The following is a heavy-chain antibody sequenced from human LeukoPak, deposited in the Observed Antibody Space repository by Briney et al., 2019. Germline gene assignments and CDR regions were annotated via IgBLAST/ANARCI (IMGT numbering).Heavy chain of an antibody. V-gene: IGHV3-7*01. CDR2: INQDGSDK. CDR3: ATRIVGTPDYLDY. D-gene: IGHD1-26*01. J-gene: IGHJ4*02. CDR1: GLTFSTYW. Sequence: PGGSLRLSCAASGLTFSTYWVSWVRQAPGKGLERVANINQDGSDKYYVDSVKGRITISRDNAKNSLYLQMNSLRAEDTAVYYCATRIVGTPDYLDYWGQGSLVTVSS.